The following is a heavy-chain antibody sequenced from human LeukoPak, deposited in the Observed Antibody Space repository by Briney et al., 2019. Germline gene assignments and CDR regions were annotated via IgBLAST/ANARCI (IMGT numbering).Heavy chain of an antibody. V-gene: IGHV4-30-2*01. D-gene: IGHD5-18*01. Sequence: SETLSLTCAVSGGSISSGGYSWSWIRQPPGKGLEWIGYIYHSGSTYYNPSLKSRVTISVDRFKNQFSLKLSSVTAADTAVYYCARVNGDTAMDFDYWGQGTLVTVSS. CDR1: GGSISSGGYS. J-gene: IGHJ4*02. CDR2: IYHSGST. CDR3: ARVNGDTAMDFDY.